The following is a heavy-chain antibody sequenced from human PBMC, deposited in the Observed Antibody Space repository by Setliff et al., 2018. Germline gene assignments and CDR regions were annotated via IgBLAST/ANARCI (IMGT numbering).Heavy chain of an antibody. J-gene: IGHJ4*02. CDR1: SGSISSDNYY. Sequence: LETLSLTCTVSSGSISSDNYYWGWIRQPPGKGLEWIGTLSYNGNAYYTPSLKSRVTISIDTSKNQFSLKLSSVTAADTAVYYCARHTIAMSTIISYFDYWGQGTLVTVSS. D-gene: IGHD3-10*01. CDR3: ARHTIAMSTIISYFDY. V-gene: IGHV4-39*01. CDR2: LSYNGNA.